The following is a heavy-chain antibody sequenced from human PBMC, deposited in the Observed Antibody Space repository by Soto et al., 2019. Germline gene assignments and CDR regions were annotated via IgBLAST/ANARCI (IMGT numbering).Heavy chain of an antibody. CDR1: GYTFFNYY. D-gene: IGHD6-13*01. J-gene: IGHJ5*02. CDR3: ARDLAAGDL. V-gene: IGHV1-46*01. Sequence: QEQLVQSGAEVKEPGASVKVSCKASGYTFFNYYIHWVRQAPGQGLEWMAIINPMGGSTNYAQEFQGRVTLTSDTSTSTVYMELSSLRFEDTALFYCARDLAAGDLWGQGTLVTVSS. CDR2: INPMGGST.